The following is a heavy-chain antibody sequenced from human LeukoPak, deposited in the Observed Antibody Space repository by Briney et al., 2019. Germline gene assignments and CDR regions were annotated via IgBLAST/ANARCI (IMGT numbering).Heavy chain of an antibody. Sequence: GGSLRLSCAASGFTFSSYGMHWVRQAPGKGLEWVAVISYDGSNKYYADSVKGRFTISRDNSKNTLYLQMTSLRAEDTAVYYCAKDGRIAAAGTRGRQPFDYWGQGTLVTVSS. V-gene: IGHV3-30*18. CDR2: ISYDGSNK. CDR3: AKDGRIAAAGTRGRQPFDY. D-gene: IGHD6-13*01. J-gene: IGHJ4*02. CDR1: GFTFSSYG.